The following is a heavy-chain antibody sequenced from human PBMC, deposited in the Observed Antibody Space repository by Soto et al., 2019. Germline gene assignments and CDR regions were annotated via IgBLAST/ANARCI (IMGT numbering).Heavy chain of an antibody. CDR3: ARDLYSGYDYGLDY. CDR2: IKQDGKEK. D-gene: IGHD5-12*01. J-gene: IGHJ4*02. V-gene: IGHV3-7*01. CDR1: GFTFSSYW. Sequence: PGGSLRLSCAASGFTFSSYWMSWVRQAPGKGLEWVANIKQDGKEKYLVDSVKGRLTISRDNAKNSLYLQMNSPRAEDTAVYYCARDLYSGYDYGLDYWGQGTLVTVSS.